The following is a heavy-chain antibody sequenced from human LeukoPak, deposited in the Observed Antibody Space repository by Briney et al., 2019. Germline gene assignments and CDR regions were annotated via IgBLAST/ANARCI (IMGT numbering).Heavy chain of an antibody. CDR2: ISYDGSNK. CDR3: ARGSQQQLVVGSARTPEYYFDY. CDR1: GFTFSSYA. Sequence: PGGSLRLSCAASGFTFSSYAMHWVRQAPGKELEWVAVISYDGSNKYYADSVKGRFTISRDNSKNTLYLQMNSLRAEDTAVYYCARGSQQQLVVGSARTPEYYFDYWGQGTLVTVSS. V-gene: IGHV3-30*04. D-gene: IGHD6-13*01. J-gene: IGHJ4*02.